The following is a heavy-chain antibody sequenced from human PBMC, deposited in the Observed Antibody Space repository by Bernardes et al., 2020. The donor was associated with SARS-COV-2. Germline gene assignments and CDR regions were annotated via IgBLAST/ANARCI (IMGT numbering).Heavy chain of an antibody. V-gene: IGHV4-59*08. CDR2: IYFSGST. CDR3: ASHIYYNDSRDRKVDP. D-gene: IGHD3-22*01. J-gene: IGHJ5*02. CDR1: GGSISTYY. Sequence: LSLTCTVSGGSISTYYWSWIRQPPGKGLEWIGYIYFSGSTSYSPSLKSRVTISVDTSKNQFSLKLRSVTAADTAVYYCASHIYYNDSRDRKVDPWGQGTLVTVSS.